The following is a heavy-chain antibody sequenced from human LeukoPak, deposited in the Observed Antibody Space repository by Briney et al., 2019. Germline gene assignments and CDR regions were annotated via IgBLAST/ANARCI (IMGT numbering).Heavy chain of an antibody. CDR1: GGSISSYY. J-gene: IGHJ6*02. CDR2: IYYSGST. CDR3: ARFDGEDYYYYGMDV. Sequence: PSETLSLTCTVCGGSISSYYWSWIRQPPGKGLEWIGYIYYSGSTNYNPSLKSRVTISVDTSKNQFSLKLSSVTAADTAVYYCARFDGEDYYYYGMDVWGQGTTVTVSS. V-gene: IGHV4-59*08. D-gene: IGHD4-17*01.